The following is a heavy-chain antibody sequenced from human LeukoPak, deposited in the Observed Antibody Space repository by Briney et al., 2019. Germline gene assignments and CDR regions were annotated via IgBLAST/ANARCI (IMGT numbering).Heavy chain of an antibody. J-gene: IGHJ4*02. CDR2: IFSSGKT. CDR3: ARNILQAEGPFDY. Sequence: SETLSLTCTVSGGSFDNFYWSWVRQSAGKGLERIGRIFSSGKTDYNPSLKSRITMSVDTSKNHFSLKVTSLSAADTAVYYCARNILQAEGPFDYWGQGTLVTVSS. CDR1: GGSFDNFY. D-gene: IGHD2/OR15-2a*01. V-gene: IGHV4-4*07.